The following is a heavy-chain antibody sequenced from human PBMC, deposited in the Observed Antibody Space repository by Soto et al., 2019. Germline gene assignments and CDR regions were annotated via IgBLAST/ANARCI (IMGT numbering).Heavy chain of an antibody. CDR2: MNPNTGST. CDR1: GCTFNTYD. J-gene: IGHJ4*02. Sequence: AAVKVSCKASGCTFNTYDIELLRLCRGQGLEWMGSMNPNTGSTDYAQKFQGRVTMTMTTSISTAYLELSSLRSDDTAIYYCARTMGGIAAAGSDFWGQGTLVTVSS. CDR3: ARTMGGIAAAGSDF. V-gene: IGHV1-8*01. D-gene: IGHD6-13*01.